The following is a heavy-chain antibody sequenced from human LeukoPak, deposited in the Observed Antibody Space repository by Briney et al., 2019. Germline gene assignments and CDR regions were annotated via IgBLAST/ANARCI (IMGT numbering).Heavy chain of an antibody. CDR3: ATFFRRLWLEWDY. D-gene: IGHD3-10*01. V-gene: IGHV1-24*01. Sequence: ASVKVSCKVSGYTLTELSMHRVRQAPGKGLEWMGGFDPEDGETIYAQKFQGRVTMTEDTSTDTAYMELSSLRSEDTAVYYCATFFRRLWLEWDYWGQGTLVTVSS. CDR1: GYTLTELS. J-gene: IGHJ4*02. CDR2: FDPEDGET.